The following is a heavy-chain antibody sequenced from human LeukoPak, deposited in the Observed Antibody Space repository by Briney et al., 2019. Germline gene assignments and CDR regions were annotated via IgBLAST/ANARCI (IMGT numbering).Heavy chain of an antibody. D-gene: IGHD5-12*01. CDR3: ARDYSGYDGAFDI. Sequence: GGSLRLSCAASGFTFSSYSMNWVRQAPGKGLEWVSSISSSSSYIYYADSVKGRFTISRDNAKNSLYLQMNSLRAEDTAVYYCARDYSGYDGAFDIWGQGTVVTVSS. CDR2: ISSSSSYI. J-gene: IGHJ3*02. CDR1: GFTFSSYS. V-gene: IGHV3-21*01.